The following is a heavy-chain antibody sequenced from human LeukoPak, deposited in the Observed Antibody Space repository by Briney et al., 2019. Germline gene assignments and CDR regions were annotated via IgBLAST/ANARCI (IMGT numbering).Heavy chain of an antibody. V-gene: IGHV4-59*08. J-gene: IGHJ3*02. CDR1: GGSMTSDY. CDR3: ARHSITAGTEYAFDI. Sequence: SETLSLTCTVSGGSMTSDYWSWIRQPPGKGLEWIGYIYYSGSTNYNPSLKSRVTISVDTSKNQFSLKLSSVTAADTAVYYCARHSITAGTEYAFDIWGQGTMVTVSS. D-gene: IGHD6-13*01. CDR2: IYYSGST.